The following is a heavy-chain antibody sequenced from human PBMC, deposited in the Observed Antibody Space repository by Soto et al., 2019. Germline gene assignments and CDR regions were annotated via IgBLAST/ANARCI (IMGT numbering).Heavy chain of an antibody. Sequence: QVQLVESGGGVVQPGRSLRLSCAASGFTFSSYAMHWVRQAPGKGLEWVAVISYDGSNKYYADSVKGRFTISRDNSKNTLYRQMNSRRAEDTAVYYWGREGGGWGWELYQYYFDYWGQGTLVTVSS. J-gene: IGHJ4*02. V-gene: IGHV3-30-3*01. D-gene: IGHD1-26*01. CDR2: ISYDGSNK. CDR1: GFTFSSYA. CDR3: GREGGGWGWELYQYYFDY.